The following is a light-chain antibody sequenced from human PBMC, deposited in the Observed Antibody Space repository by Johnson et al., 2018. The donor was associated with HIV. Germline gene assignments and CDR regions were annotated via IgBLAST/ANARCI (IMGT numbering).Light chain of an antibody. CDR3: GTWDSSLSAGV. CDR2: ENN. J-gene: IGLJ1*01. CDR1: RSNIGKNY. V-gene: IGLV1-51*02. Sequence: QSVLTQPPSVSAAPGQKVTISCSGSRSNIGKNYVSWYQQLPGTAPKVLIYENNKRPSGIPDRFSGSKSGASATLGITGLQTGDEADYYCGTWDSSLSAGVCGTGTTVTVL.